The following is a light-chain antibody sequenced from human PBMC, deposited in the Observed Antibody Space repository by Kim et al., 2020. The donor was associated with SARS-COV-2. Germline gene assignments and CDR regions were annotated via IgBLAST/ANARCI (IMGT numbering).Light chain of an antibody. CDR3: QQSYSSHT. V-gene: IGKV1-39*01. Sequence: LSASVGDRVTITCRASQNIKNYLSWYQQNQGKAPKLLIYAASTLQRGVPSRFSGSGSGTDFTLTISSLQPEDFATYYCQQSYSSHTFGQGTKLEI. CDR1: QNIKNY. CDR2: AAS. J-gene: IGKJ2*01.